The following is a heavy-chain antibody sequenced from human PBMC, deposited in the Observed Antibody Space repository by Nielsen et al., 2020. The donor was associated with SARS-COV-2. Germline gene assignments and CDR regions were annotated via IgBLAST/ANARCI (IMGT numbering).Heavy chain of an antibody. V-gene: IGHV3-48*03. CDR2: ITSSGSTI. J-gene: IGHJ4*02. CDR1: GFNFSSYE. D-gene: IGHD3-10*01. Sequence: GEALKISCGASGFNFSSYEMNLDRQAPGKGLEWVSYITSSGSTIYYADSVKGRFSISRDNAKNSLFLQMNSLRAEDTAVYYYARGLGEVADYWGQGALVTVSS. CDR3: ARGLGEVADY.